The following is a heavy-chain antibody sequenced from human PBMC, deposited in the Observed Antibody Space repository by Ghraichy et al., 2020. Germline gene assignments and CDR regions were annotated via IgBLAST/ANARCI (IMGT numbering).Heavy chain of an antibody. D-gene: IGHD3-22*01. CDR3: ASLYDISGYFYWYFDL. CDR2: IYNSGST. J-gene: IGHJ2*01. Sequence: SETLSLTCTVSGASISSNYWSWIRQPPGNGLEWIGYIYNSGSTNYNPSLKSRVTISVDTSKNQFSLKLSSVTSADTAVYYCASLYDISGYFYWYFDLWGRGTLVTVSS. CDR1: GASISSNY. V-gene: IGHV4-59*08.